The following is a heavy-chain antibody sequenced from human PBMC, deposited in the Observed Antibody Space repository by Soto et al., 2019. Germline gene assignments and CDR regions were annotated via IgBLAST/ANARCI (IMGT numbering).Heavy chain of an antibody. CDR3: ARHHLVVPADYFYYGADI. V-gene: IGHV3-7*03. D-gene: IGHD2-8*02. Sequence: GGSLRLSCATSGFTFSKHGMSWVRQAPGKGLEWVARINQDGSQKFHLDSVKGRFTISRDNAKNSVSLHLNSLRADDTAVDYCARHHLVVPADYFYYGADIWGLGAPVTVSS. CDR1: GFTFSKHG. CDR2: INQDGSQK. J-gene: IGHJ6*02.